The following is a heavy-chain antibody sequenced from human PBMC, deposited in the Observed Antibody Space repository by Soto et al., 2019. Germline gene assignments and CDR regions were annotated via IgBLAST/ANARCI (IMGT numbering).Heavy chain of an antibody. CDR1: GFTFSSFG. Sequence: GGSLRLSCAASGFTFSSFGMHWVRQAPGKGLEWVAFIWYTGSYKYYADSVKGRFTISRENSKNTVSLQMNSLRSEDKALYYCATGRGRYNHYFEYWGQGPMVTAPQ. J-gene: IGHJ4*02. CDR3: ATGRGRYNHYFEY. CDR2: IWYTGSYK. D-gene: IGHD1-1*01. V-gene: IGHV3-30*02.